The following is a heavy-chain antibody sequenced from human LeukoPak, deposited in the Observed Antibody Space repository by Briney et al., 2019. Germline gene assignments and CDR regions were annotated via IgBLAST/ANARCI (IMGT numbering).Heavy chain of an antibody. D-gene: IGHD3-22*01. CDR3: ARDRDYYDSSGRDWYFDL. J-gene: IGHJ2*01. Sequence: GGSLRLSCAASGFTFSSYSMNWVRQAPGKGLEWVSSITSSSSYIYYADSVKGRFTISRDNAKNSLYLQMNSLRAEDTAVYYCARDRDYYDSSGRDWYFDLWGRGILVTVSS. CDR1: GFTFSSYS. CDR2: ITSSSSYI. V-gene: IGHV3-21*01.